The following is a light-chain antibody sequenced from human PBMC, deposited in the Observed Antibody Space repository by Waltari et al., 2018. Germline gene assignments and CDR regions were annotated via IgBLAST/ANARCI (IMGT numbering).Light chain of an antibody. CDR3: QRYVRLPGT. CDR1: QSVGRY. J-gene: IGKJ1*01. CDR2: YTS. V-gene: IGKV3D-20*02. Sequence: DIVLTQSPATLSLSPGERAPLSCRASQSVGRYLAWYQRKPGQAPRLLIYYTSNSATGLPERFSGSGSGTDFSLTISRLEPEDFAVYYCQRYVRLPGTFGQGTKVEIK.